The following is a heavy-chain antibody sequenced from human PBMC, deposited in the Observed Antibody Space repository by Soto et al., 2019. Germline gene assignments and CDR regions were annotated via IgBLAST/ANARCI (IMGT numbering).Heavy chain of an antibody. V-gene: IGHV1-18*03. D-gene: IGHD2-2*01. J-gene: IGHJ2*01. CDR1: GYDFDNYG. Sequence: QGQLVQSGDEVREPAASVRVSYQAAGYDFDNYGLSWVRQVPGQGLEWVGWIGTYTGETDYAPKLQNRVKLTADRSTNTAYMEMRRLASDVLAVYYCARCYCSVGSCYACWHFNLWGRGSLVTFSS. CDR3: ARCYCSVGSCYACWHFNL. CDR2: IGTYTGET.